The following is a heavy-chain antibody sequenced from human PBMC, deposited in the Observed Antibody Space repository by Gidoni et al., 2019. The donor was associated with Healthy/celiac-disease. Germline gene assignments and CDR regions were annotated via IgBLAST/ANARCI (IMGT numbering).Heavy chain of an antibody. Sequence: QVTLKESGPVLGKLTETVTLTCTVSGFSLSNARMGVSWIRQPPGKALEWLAHIFSNDEKSYSTSLKSRLTIFKCTSQSQVGLNLTNMDPVDTATYYCARNMEEYGDSPLFDYWGQGTLVTVAS. D-gene: IGHD4-17*01. CDR3: ARNMEEYGDSPLFDY. CDR1: GFSLSNARMG. V-gene: IGHV2-26*01. CDR2: IFSNDEK. J-gene: IGHJ4*02.